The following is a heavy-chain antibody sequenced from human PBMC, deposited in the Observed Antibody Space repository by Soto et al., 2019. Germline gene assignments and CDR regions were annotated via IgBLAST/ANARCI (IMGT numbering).Heavy chain of an antibody. CDR2: ISAYNGNT. CDR1: GYTFTSYG. CDR3: ARDKGYCSGGSCPGWFDP. D-gene: IGHD2-15*01. J-gene: IGHJ5*02. V-gene: IGHV1-18*01. Sequence: QVQLVQSGAEVKKPGASVKVSCKASGYTFTSYGISWVRQAPGQGLEWMGWISAYNGNTNYAQKLQGRVTMTTDTATSTAYMELRSLRSDDTAVYYCARDKGYCSGGSCPGWFDPWGQGTLVTVSS.